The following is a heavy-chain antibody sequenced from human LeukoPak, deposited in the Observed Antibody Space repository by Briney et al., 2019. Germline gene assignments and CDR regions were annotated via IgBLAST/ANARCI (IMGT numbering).Heavy chain of an antibody. D-gene: IGHD2-15*01. CDR1: SGSFSGYY. J-gene: IGHJ5*02. CDR3: ARGRYCSGGSCYYNWFDP. V-gene: IGHV4-31*11. Sequence: SETLSLTCAVYSGSFSGYYWSWLRQHPGKGLEWIGYIYYSGSTYYNPSLKSRVTISVDTSKNQFSLKLSSVTAADTAVYYCARGRYCSGGSCYYNWFDPWGQGTLATVSS. CDR2: IYYSGST.